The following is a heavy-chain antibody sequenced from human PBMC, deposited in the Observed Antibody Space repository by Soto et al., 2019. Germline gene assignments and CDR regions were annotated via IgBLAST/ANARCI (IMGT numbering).Heavy chain of an antibody. D-gene: IGHD2-2*02. Sequence: QVQLVQSGGEVKKPGASVKVSCQASGYTFTSYGISWVRQATGQGLEWMGWISVYNGKTNYAQKFQGRVTMTIDTSTTTAYLEVRSLKFDDPAVYYCTRARYCSSPSCYNHYNYGMDIWGQGTTVTVSS. CDR1: GYTFTSYG. V-gene: IGHV1-18*04. J-gene: IGHJ6*01. CDR3: TRARYCSSPSCYNHYNYGMDI. CDR2: ISVYNGKT.